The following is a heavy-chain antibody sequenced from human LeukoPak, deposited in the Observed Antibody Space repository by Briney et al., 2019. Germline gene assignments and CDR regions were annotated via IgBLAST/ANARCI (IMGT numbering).Heavy chain of an antibody. CDR2: ISYDGGSK. D-gene: IGHD3-22*01. Sequence: GGSLRLSCAASGFIFSAFGMHWVRQAPGKGLEWVAGISYDGGSKYYVDSVKGRFTISRDNSKNTLYLQMNSLRAEDTAVYYCAKDPYDGSGYLASLFDYWGQGIQVTVSS. J-gene: IGHJ4*02. CDR1: GFIFSAFG. CDR3: AKDPYDGSGYLASLFDY. V-gene: IGHV3-30*18.